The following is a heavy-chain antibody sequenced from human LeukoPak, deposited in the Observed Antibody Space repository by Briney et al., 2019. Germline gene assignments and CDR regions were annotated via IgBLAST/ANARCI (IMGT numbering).Heavy chain of an antibody. CDR3: ARHATYSSGWYGPDY. D-gene: IGHD6-19*01. V-gene: IGHV4-39*01. CDR2: IYSSGST. J-gene: IGHJ4*02. Sequence: SETLSLTCTVSGASISSSSYYWGWIRQPPGKRLEWIGSIYSSGSTYYNPSLKSRVTMSVDTSKNQFSLKLSSVTAADTAVYYCARHATYSSGWYGPDYWGQGTLVTVSS. CDR1: GASISSSSYY.